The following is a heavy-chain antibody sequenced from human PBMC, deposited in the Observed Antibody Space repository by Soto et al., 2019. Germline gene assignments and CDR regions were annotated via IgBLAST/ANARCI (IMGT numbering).Heavy chain of an antibody. V-gene: IGHV4-4*07. CDR1: GGSISSFY. D-gene: IGHD4-17*01. CDR3: ARASPYGDYALDY. Sequence: SETLSLTCTVSGGSISSFYWSWIRQPAGKGLEWIGRIYSGGRNNYNPSLKSRVTISVDTSKNQFSLKLRSVTAADTAVYYCARASPYGDYALDYWGQGTLVTVSS. J-gene: IGHJ4*02. CDR2: IYSGGRN.